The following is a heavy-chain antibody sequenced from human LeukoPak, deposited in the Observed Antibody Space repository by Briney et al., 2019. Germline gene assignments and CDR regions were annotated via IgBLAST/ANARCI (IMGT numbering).Heavy chain of an antibody. V-gene: IGHV4-34*01. CDR1: GGFLSGYY. Sequence: PSETLSLTCAVYGGFLSGYYWRWIRQPPGKGVEWIGEINHSGSNNYNPSLKRRVTISVETSKNQFSLKLSSVTAADTAVYYCARSPRSWYPFDYWGQGTLITVSS. D-gene: IGHD3-10*01. J-gene: IGHJ4*02. CDR3: ARSPRSWYPFDY. CDR2: INHSGSN.